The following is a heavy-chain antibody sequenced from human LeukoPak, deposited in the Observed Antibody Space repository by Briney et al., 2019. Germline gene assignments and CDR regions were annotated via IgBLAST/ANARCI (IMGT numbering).Heavy chain of an antibody. CDR2: ISSSATTI. CDR1: GFTFSSYS. CDR3: APHRDGSFPFDY. V-gene: IGHV3-48*02. D-gene: IGHD1-26*01. J-gene: IGHJ4*02. Sequence: GGSRRLSCAVSGFTFSSYSMNWVRQAPGKGLEWVSYISSSATTIYYADAVKGRFTISRDNAKNLLYLQMNSLRDEDTAVFYCAPHRDGSFPFDYWGQGTLVTVSS.